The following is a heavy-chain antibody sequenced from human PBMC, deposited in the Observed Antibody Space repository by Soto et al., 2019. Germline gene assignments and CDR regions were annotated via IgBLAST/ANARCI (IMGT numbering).Heavy chain of an antibody. CDR3: AKDNARDCSSTSCYDAFDI. D-gene: IGHD2-2*01. J-gene: IGHJ3*02. CDR2: VSYDGSLK. V-gene: IGHV3-30*18. Sequence: PGGSLRLSCAASGFSFSSYGMQWVRQAPVKGLEWVAVVSYDGSLKYYADSVKGRFTVPRDNSQNTVYLQMNSLRAEDTAVYYCAKDNARDCSSTSCYDAFDIWGQGTMVTVSS. CDR1: GFSFSSYG.